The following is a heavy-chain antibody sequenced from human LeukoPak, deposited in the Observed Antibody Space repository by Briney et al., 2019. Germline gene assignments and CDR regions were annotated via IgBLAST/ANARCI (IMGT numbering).Heavy chain of an antibody. CDR3: ARAPGIAAAGVGVAFDI. V-gene: IGHV4-31*03. J-gene: IGHJ3*02. CDR2: IYYSGST. D-gene: IGHD6-13*01. Sequence: SETLSLTCTVSGGSISSGGYYWSWIRQHPGKGLEWIGYIYYSGSTYYTPSLKTRVTISVDTSKNQFSLKLSSVTAADTAVYYCARAPGIAAAGVGVAFDIWGQGTMVTVSS. CDR1: GGSISSGGYY.